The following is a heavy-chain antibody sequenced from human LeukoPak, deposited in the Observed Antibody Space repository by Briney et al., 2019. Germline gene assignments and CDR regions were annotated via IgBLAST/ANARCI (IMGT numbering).Heavy chain of an antibody. Sequence: GGSLRLSCAASGSTLSSHWMSWVRQAPGKGLEWVANIKQDGSEKYYVACVKGRFTISRDNAKNSLYLQMNSLRAEDTAVYYCARENIVVVPAKDAFDIWGQGTMVTVSS. V-gene: IGHV3-7*01. CDR2: IKQDGSEK. J-gene: IGHJ3*02. D-gene: IGHD2-2*01. CDR3: ARENIVVVPAKDAFDI. CDR1: GSTLSSHW.